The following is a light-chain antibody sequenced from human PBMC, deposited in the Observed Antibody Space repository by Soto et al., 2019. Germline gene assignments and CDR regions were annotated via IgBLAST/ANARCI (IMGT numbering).Light chain of an antibody. V-gene: IGKV1-33*01. CDR2: DAS. CDR1: QDINIY. J-gene: IGKJ5*01. Sequence: DIQMTQSHSSLFASVGDRVTITCPATQDINIYLNWYQQKPGKAPNLLIYDASNLEIGVPSRFSGSGSGTHFTFTISSLQTEDIGTYYCQQYDILPITFGRGTRLAI. CDR3: QQYDILPIT.